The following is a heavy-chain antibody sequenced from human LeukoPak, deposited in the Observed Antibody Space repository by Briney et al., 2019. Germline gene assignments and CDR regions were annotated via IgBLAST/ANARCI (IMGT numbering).Heavy chain of an antibody. CDR3: ARSGQAFSSGFDY. J-gene: IGHJ4*02. D-gene: IGHD6-19*01. CDR1: GFTVSRNY. CDR2: IYSGGST. Sequence: GGSLRLSCADSGFTVSRNYMRWVRQAPGEGLGWVSVIYSGGSTYYADSVKGRFTISRDNSKNTLYLQMNSLRAEDTAVYYCARSGQAFSSGFDYWGQGTLVTVSS. V-gene: IGHV3-53*01.